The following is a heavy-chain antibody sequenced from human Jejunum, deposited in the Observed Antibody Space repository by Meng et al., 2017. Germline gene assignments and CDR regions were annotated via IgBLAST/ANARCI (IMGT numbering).Heavy chain of an antibody. CDR1: GGSISSRNYY. CDR3: ARHLGHGDGLKIGFDY. D-gene: IGHD4-17*01. Sequence: QLQAAGSGLVKPAETLSLTCTVSGGSISSRNYYWGLLRQPPGKGLEGSGSINYSGNTYQNPSLKSRGTISVDTSKNQYSLTVSSVTAADTAVYYCARHLGHGDGLKIGFDYWGQGTLVTVSS. V-gene: IGHV4-39*01. CDR2: INYSGNT. J-gene: IGHJ4*02.